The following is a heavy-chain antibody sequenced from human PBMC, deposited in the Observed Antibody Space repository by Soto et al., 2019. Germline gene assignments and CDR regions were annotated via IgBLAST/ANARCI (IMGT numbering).Heavy chain of an antibody. Sequence: QVQLVQSGAEVKKPGASVKVSCKASGYTFTSYAMHWVRQAPGQRLEWMGWINAGNGNTKYSQKFQSRVTITRDTSASTAYMELSSLRSEDTAVYYCARDVRGRVDTAMVYWGQGTLVTVSS. V-gene: IGHV1-3*01. D-gene: IGHD5-18*01. CDR2: INAGNGNT. CDR1: GYTFTSYA. CDR3: ARDVRGRVDTAMVY. J-gene: IGHJ4*02.